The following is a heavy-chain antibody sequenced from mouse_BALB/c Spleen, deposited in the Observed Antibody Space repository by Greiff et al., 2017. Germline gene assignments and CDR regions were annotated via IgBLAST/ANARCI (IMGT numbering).Heavy chain of an antibody. D-gene: IGHD1-1*01. V-gene: IGHV3-8*02. Sequence: EVKLMESGPSLVKPSQTLSLTCSVTGDSITSGYWNWIRKFPGNKLEYMGYISYSGSTYYNPSLKSRISITRDTSKNQYYLQLNSVTTEDTATYYCARSLFTTVVADYAMDYWGQGTSVTVSS. CDR3: ARSLFTTVVADYAMDY. CDR1: GDSITSGY. J-gene: IGHJ4*01. CDR2: ISYSGST.